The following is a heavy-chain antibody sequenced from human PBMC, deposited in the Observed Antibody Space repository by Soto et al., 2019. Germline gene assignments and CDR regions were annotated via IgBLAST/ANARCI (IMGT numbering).Heavy chain of an antibody. J-gene: IGHJ6*02. CDR3: ARALYMGAYYYYYGMDV. CDR1: GGSISSSNW. Sequence: PSETLSLTCGVSGGSISSSNWWSWVRQPPGKGLEWIGEIFHSGHFNYNPSLKSRATISVDKSKNQFSLKLSSVTAADTAVYYCARALYMGAYYYYYGMDVWGQGTTVTVSS. CDR2: IFHSGHF. V-gene: IGHV4-4*02. D-gene: IGHD1-26*01.